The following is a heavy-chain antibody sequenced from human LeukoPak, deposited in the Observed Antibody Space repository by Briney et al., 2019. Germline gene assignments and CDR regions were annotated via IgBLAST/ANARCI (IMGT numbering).Heavy chain of an antibody. D-gene: IGHD6-13*01. CDR2: INPNSGGT. CDR3: ARDSGSSSWYNWFDP. J-gene: IGHJ5*02. Sequence: GASVKVSCKASGYTFTGYYMHWVRQAPGQGLEWMGRINPNSGGTNYAQKFQGRVTMTRDTSISTAYMELSRLRSDDTAVYYCARDSGSSSWYNWFDPWGQGTLVTVPS. CDR1: GYTFTGYY. V-gene: IGHV1-2*06.